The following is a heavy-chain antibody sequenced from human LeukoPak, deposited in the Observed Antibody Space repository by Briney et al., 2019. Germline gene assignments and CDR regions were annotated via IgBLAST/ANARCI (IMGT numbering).Heavy chain of an antibody. V-gene: IGHV4-34*01. J-gene: IGHJ2*01. CDR1: GGSFSGYY. Sequence: PSETLSFTCAVYGGSFSGYYWSWIRQPPGKGLEWIGEINHSGSTNYNPSLKSRVTISVDTSKNQFSLKLSSVTAADTAVYYCARAAGDRIGYHDLWGRGTLVTVSS. CDR2: INHSGST. CDR3: ARAAGDRIGYHDL. D-gene: IGHD7-27*01.